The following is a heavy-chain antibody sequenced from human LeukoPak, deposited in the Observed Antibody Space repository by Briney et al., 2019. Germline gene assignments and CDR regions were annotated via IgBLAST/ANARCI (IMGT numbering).Heavy chain of an antibody. J-gene: IGHJ6*02. CDR3: ARQRTYYDFWSGDYYYYGMDV. CDR2: IYHSGST. V-gene: IGHV4-4*02. CDR1: GGSISSSNW. Sequence: SGTPSLTCAVSGGSISSSNWWSWVRQPPGKGLEWIGEIYHSGSTNYNPSLKSRVTISVDKSKNQFSLKLSSVTAADTAVYYCARQRTYYDFWSGDYYYYGMDVWGQGTTVTVSS. D-gene: IGHD3-3*01.